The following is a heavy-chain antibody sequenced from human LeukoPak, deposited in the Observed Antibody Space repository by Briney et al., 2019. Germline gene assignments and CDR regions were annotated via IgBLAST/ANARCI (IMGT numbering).Heavy chain of an antibody. Sequence: SETLSLTCAVYGGSFSGYYWSWIRQPPGKGLEWIGEINHSGSTNYNPSLKSRATISVDTSKNQFSLKLSSVTAADTAVYYCARRADYGENDIWGQGTMVTVSS. CDR3: ARRADYGENDI. J-gene: IGHJ3*02. CDR1: GGSFSGYY. CDR2: INHSGST. D-gene: IGHD4-17*01. V-gene: IGHV4-34*01.